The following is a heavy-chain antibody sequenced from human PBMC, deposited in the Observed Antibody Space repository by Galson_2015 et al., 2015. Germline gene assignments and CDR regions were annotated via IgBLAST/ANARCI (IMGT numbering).Heavy chain of an antibody. V-gene: IGHV3-21*01. D-gene: IGHD5-12*01. CDR2: ISSSSSYI. CDR1: GFTFSSYS. J-gene: IGHJ3*02. CDR3: ARDPRWLRSRGSDAFDI. Sequence: SLRLSCAASGFTFSSYSMNWVRQAPGKGLEWVSSISSSSSYIYYADSVKGRFTISRDNAKNSLYLQMNSLRAEDTAVYYCARDPRWLRSRGSDAFDIWGQGTMVTVSS.